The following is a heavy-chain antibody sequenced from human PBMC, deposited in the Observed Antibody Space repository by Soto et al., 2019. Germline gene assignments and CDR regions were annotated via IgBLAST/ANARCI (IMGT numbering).Heavy chain of an antibody. V-gene: IGHV4-39*01. D-gene: IGHD1-26*01. J-gene: IGHJ4*02. Sequence: QLQLQESGPGLVKPSETLSLTCTVSGGSISSSTFYWGWIRQPPGKGLEWIGSIYYSGSTHYTPSLKSRXXMXVXXSKNQFSLKLSSVTAADTAVYYCTRHIISGSYPNYWGQGTLVTVSS. CDR2: IYYSGST. CDR3: TRHIISGSYPNY. CDR1: GGSISSSTFY.